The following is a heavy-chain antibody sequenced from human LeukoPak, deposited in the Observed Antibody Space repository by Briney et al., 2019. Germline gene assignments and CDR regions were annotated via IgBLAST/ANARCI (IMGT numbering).Heavy chain of an antibody. CDR1: GFTFSSYS. CDR3: ARDSGYSYGPRGAFDI. Sequence: GGSLRLSCAASGFTFSSYSMNWVRQAPGKGLEWVPYISSSSSTIYYADSVKGRFTISRDNAKNSLYLQMNSLRAEDTAVYYCARDSGYSYGPRGAFDIWGQGTMVTVSS. CDR2: ISSSSSTI. V-gene: IGHV3-48*04. D-gene: IGHD5-18*01. J-gene: IGHJ3*02.